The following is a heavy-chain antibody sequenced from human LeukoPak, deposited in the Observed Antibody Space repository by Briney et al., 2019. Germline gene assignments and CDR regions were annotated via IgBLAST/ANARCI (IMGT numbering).Heavy chain of an antibody. CDR1: GFTFSGSA. D-gene: IGHD6-6*01. V-gene: IGHV3-73*01. CDR3: TRGSSSSDPVYYYYYMDV. Sequence: PGESLRLSCAASGFTFSGSAMHWVRQASGKGLEWVGRIRSKANSYATAYAASVKGRFTISRDDSKNTAYLQMNSLKTEDTAVHYCTRGSSSSDPVYYYYYMDVWGKGTTVTVSS. CDR2: IRSKANSYAT. J-gene: IGHJ6*03.